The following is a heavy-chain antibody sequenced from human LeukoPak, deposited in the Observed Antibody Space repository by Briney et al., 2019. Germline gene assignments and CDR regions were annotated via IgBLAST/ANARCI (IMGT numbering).Heavy chain of an antibody. CDR2: ISASGTIT. CDR1: GFPFSSYE. CDR3: ARDRGPGGWLGFDY. D-gene: IGHD6-19*01. V-gene: IGHV3-48*03. Sequence: GGSLRLSCAASGFPFSSYEMNWFRQAPGKGLEWISYISASGTITHYADSVEGRFTISRDNAKNSLYLQMNSLRAEDTAVYYCARDRGPGGWLGFDYWGQGTLVTVSS. J-gene: IGHJ4*02.